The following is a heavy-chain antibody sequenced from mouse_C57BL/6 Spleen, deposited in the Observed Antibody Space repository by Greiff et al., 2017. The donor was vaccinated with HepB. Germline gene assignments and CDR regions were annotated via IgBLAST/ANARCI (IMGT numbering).Heavy chain of an antibody. CDR3: ERVYDGHYGAMDY. D-gene: IGHD2-3*01. CDR1: GYTFTDYN. V-gene: IGHV1-18*01. Sequence: EVQLQQSGPELVKPGASVKIPCKASGYTFTDYNMDWVKQSHGKSLEWIGDINPNNGGTIYNQKFKGKATLTVDKSSSTAYMELRSLTSEETAVYYCERVYDGHYGAMDYWGQGTSVTVSS. J-gene: IGHJ4*01. CDR2: INPNNGGT.